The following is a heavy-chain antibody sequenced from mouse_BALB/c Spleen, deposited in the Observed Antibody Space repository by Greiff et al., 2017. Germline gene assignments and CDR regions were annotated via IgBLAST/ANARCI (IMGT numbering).Heavy chain of an antibody. D-gene: IGHD2-2*01. CDR2: IYPGDGDT. Sequence: VQLQQSGAELARPGASVKLSCKASGYTFTSYWMQWVKQRPGQGLEWIGAIYPGDGDTRYTQKFKGKATLTADKSSSTAYMQLSSLASEDSAVYYCARGNYGYDPDYWGQGTTLTVSS. CDR3: ARGNYGYDPDY. CDR1: GYTFTSYW. V-gene: IGHV1-87*01. J-gene: IGHJ2*01.